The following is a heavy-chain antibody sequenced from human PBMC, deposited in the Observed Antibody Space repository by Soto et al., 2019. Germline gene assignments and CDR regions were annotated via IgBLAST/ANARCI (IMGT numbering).Heavy chain of an antibody. CDR3: ARERGFLSEAFDI. CDR2: TYYRSRWYN. CDR1: GDSVSSNSAS. D-gene: IGHD3-10*01. V-gene: IGHV6-1*01. Sequence: SQTLSLTCAISGDSVSSNSASWGCSIHSASRCLEWLGRTYYRSRWYNDYAPSVKSRITINPDTSKNHFFLQLSSVTPEDTAVYYCARERGFLSEAFDIWGRGTVVTVSS. J-gene: IGHJ3*02.